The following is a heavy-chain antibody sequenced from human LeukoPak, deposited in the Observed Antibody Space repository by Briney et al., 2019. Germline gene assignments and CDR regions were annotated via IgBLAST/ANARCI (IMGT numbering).Heavy chain of an antibody. V-gene: IGHV5-51*01. CDR2: IYPGDSDT. D-gene: IGHD6-13*01. CDR3: ARLERSSSWYDNWFDP. Sequence: GESLKISCKGSGYSFTSYWIGWVRQMPGKGLEWMGIIYPGDSDTRYSPSFQGQVTISADKSISTAYLQWSSLKASDTAMYYCARLERSSSWYDNWFDPWGQGTLVTVSS. J-gene: IGHJ5*02. CDR1: GYSFTSYW.